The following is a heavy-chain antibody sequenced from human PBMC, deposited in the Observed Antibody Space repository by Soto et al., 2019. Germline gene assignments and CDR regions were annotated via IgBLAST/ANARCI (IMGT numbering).Heavy chain of an antibody. Sequence: QVLLQESGPGLVQPSWTLSLSCAVSGSSISSHSFWGWVRQPPGKGLEWIGDISHRGSVHFNPPLKSPVTISMDKSKTQFSLKLNSVTAADTAVYYCARSFGWYAMDCWGQGTLVIVSS. V-gene: IGHV4-4*02. D-gene: IGHD6-19*01. CDR3: ARSFGWYAMDC. J-gene: IGHJ4*02. CDR2: ISHRGSV. CDR1: GSSISSHSF.